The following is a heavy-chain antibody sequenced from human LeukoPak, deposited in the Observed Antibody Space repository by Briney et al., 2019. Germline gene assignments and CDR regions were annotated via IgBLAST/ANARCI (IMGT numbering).Heavy chain of an antibody. J-gene: IGHJ6*02. D-gene: IGHD6-19*01. Sequence: KPSETLSLTCTVSGGSISGHYWSWIRQPPGKGLEWIGYIYYRGNTIYNPSLKSRVTMSVDTSGNQFSLKLSSVTAADTAVYYCARHDEIAVFRNGLDVWGQGTTVTVS. CDR1: GGSISGHY. V-gene: IGHV4-59*08. CDR2: IYYRGNT. CDR3: ARHDEIAVFRNGLDV.